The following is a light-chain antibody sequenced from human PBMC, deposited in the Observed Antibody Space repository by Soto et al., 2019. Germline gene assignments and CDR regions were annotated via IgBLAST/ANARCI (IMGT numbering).Light chain of an antibody. J-gene: IGLJ2*01. CDR1: SCNIGNNY. V-gene: IGLV1-51*01. CDR2: DNN. Sequence: QAVVTQPPSVSAAPGQKVTISCSGSSCNIGNNYVSWYQQLPGTAPKLLIYDNNKRPSGIPDRFSGSKSGTSATLGITGLQTGDEADYYCGTWDSSLSVVVFGGGTKLTVL. CDR3: GTWDSSLSVVV.